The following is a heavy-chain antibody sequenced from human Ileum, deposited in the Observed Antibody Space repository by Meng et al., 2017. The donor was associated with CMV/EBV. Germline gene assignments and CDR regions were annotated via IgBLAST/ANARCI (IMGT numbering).Heavy chain of an antibody. D-gene: IGHD2/OR15-2a*01. V-gene: IGHV4-61*01. CDR2: IYYSGST. Sequence: GSLRLSCTVSGGSVSSGSYYWSWIRQPPGKGLEWIGYIYYSGSTNYNPSLKSRVTISVDTSKNQFSLKLSSVTAADTAVYYCARGIEAWGQGILVTVSS. J-gene: IGHJ5*02. CDR1: GGSVSSGSYY. CDR3: ARGIEA.